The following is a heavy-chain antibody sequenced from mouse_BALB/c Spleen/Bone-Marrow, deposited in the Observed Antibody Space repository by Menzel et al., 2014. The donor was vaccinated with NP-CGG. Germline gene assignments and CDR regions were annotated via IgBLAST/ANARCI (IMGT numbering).Heavy chain of an antibody. CDR3: ARWEYYAMDY. CDR2: IDPANGNT. J-gene: IGHJ4*01. V-gene: IGHV14-3*02. D-gene: IGHD4-1*01. Sequence: EVKLMESGAELVKPGASVKLSCTASGFNIKDTYMHWVKQRPEQGLEWIGRIDPANGNTKYDPKFQGKATITAETSSNTAYLQLSSLTSEDTAVYYCARWEYYAMDYWGQGTSVTVSS. CDR1: GFNIKDTY.